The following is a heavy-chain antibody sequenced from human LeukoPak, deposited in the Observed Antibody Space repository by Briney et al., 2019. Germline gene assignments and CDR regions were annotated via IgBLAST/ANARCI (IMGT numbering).Heavy chain of an antibody. D-gene: IGHD5-24*01. CDR3: SRGAARMVEMGTIISFEY. J-gene: IGHJ4*02. CDR2: ITSTTTYT. V-gene: IGHV3-21*01. CDR1: GFIFNTFG. Sequence: TGGSLRLSCSASGFIFNTFGMNWVRQAPGKGLEWVSSITSTTTYTYYADSVKGRFTISRDNAKNSLFLQMNSLRAEDTAVYYCSRGAARMVEMGTIISFEYWGQGTLVTVSS.